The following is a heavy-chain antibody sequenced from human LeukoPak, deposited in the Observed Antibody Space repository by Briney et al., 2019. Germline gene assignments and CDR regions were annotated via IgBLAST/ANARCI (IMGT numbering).Heavy chain of an antibody. D-gene: IGHD5-18*01. J-gene: IGHJ4*02. V-gene: IGHV3-33*08. CDR3: ASDVDTAMARYYFDY. CDR2: IWYDGSNK. CDR1: GFTFSNYW. Sequence: GGSLRLSCAASGFTFSNYWMNWVRQAPGKGLEWVAVIWYDGSNKYYADSVKGRFTISRDNSKNTLYLQMNSLRAEDTAVYYCASDVDTAMARYYFDYWGQGTLVTVSS.